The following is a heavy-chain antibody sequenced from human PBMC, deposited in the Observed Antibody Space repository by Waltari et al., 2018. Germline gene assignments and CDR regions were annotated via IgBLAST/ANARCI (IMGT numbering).Heavy chain of an antibody. CDR1: GGTFSSYA. D-gene: IGHD3-16*01. V-gene: IGHV1-69*05. J-gene: IGHJ6*02. Sequence: QVQLVQSGAEVKKPGSSVKVSCKASGGTFSSYAISWVRQAPGQGIGWMGGIIPIFGTANYAQKFQGRVTITTDESTSTAYMELSSLRSEDTAVYYCARDGGEMATMRDYYYYGMDVWGQGTTVTVSS. CDR2: IIPIFGTA. CDR3: ARDGGEMATMRDYYYYGMDV.